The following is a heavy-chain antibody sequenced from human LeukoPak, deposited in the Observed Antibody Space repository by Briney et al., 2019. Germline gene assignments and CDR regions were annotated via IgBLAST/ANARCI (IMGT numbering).Heavy chain of an antibody. V-gene: IGHV3-74*01. CDR1: GFTFSSYW. CDR3: ARELPFDY. J-gene: IGHJ4*02. Sequence: PGGSLRLSCAASGFTFSSYWVHWVRQTPGKGLVWVSRISGDGSSTTYAESVKGRFTISRDNAKNTLYLQMNPLRAEDTAVYYCARELPFDYWGQGTLVTVSS. CDR2: ISGDGSST.